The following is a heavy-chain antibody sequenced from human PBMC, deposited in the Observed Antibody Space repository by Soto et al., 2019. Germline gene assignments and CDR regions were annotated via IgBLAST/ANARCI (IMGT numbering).Heavy chain of an antibody. V-gene: IGHV4-39*01. CDR3: ARHGSD. CDR2: IYYSGIT. J-gene: IGHJ4*02. Sequence: SETLSLTCTVSGVSISNSSYYWGWIRRPPGKGLEWIGTIYYSGITYYNPSLKSRVTISVDTSKNQFSLKLTSVTAADTAVYYCARHGSDWGQGTLVTVSS. CDR1: GVSISNSSYY.